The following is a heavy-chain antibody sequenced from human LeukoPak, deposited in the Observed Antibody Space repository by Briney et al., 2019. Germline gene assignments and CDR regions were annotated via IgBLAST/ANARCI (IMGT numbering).Heavy chain of an antibody. Sequence: GGSLRLSCAASGFTFSSYAMSWVRQAPGKGLEWVSAISGSGGSTYYADSVKGRFTISRDNSKNTLYLQMNSLRAEDTAVYYCARGEDYYDSSGYFGYWGQGTLVTVSS. D-gene: IGHD3-22*01. CDR3: ARGEDYYDSSGYFGY. J-gene: IGHJ4*02. V-gene: IGHV3-23*01. CDR2: ISGSGGST. CDR1: GFTFSSYA.